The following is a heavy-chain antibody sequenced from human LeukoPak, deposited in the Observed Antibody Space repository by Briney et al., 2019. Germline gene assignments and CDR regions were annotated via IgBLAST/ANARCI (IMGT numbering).Heavy chain of an antibody. V-gene: IGHV4-39*01. D-gene: IGHD6-6*01. CDR2: IFYTGST. CDR1: DGSISSNNYY. CDR3: ARAKAKYSSSSRDFDC. J-gene: IGHJ4*02. Sequence: SETLSLTCTVSDGSISSNNYYWAWIRQPPGKGLEWIANIFYTGSTYYNPSLKSRVTISIDTSKNQFSLRLSSVTATDTAVYYCARAKAKYSSSSRDFDCWGQGTLVTVSS.